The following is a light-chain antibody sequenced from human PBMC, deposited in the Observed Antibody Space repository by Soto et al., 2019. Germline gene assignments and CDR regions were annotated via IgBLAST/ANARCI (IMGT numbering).Light chain of an antibody. J-gene: IGKJ4*01. V-gene: IGKV3-11*01. CDR2: DAS. CDR3: QQYGYLVT. Sequence: EIVLTQSPVTLSLSPGERATLSCRASQSVSAYLAWFQQKPGQPPRLLIYDASDRASGIPARFSGSGSGTDFTLTISRLEPEDFAMYYCQQYGYLVTFGGGTKVDIK. CDR1: QSVSAY.